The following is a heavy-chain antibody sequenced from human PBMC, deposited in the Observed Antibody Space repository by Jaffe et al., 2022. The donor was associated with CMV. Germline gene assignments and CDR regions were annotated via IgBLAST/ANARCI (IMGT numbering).Heavy chain of an antibody. J-gene: IGHJ4*02. Sequence: EVQLVQSGVEVKKPGESLKISCQASGYSFSNYWIAWVRQSSGRGLEWLGMMFPGDSDIRYNPSFKGQVTFSVDRSSSVAYLQWSSLQASDAAVYYCARLLRQQVVPHFDNWGQGTPVTVSS. CDR2: MFPGDSDI. CDR1: GYSFSNYW. CDR3: ARLLRQQVVPHFDN. V-gene: IGHV5-51*01. D-gene: IGHD6-13*01.